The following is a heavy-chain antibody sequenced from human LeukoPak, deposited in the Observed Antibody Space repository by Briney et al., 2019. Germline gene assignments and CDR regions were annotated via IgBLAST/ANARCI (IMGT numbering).Heavy chain of an antibody. CDR1: GVSINGHY. Sequence: PSETLSLTCTVSGVSINGHYWSWIRQPPGKGLEWIGFIYDNESANYKSSLESRVTMTVDTSKNQVSLKLNSVTAAATAVYYCARVLQNYYHLDVWGEGTTVTVSS. CDR3: ARVLQNYYHLDV. CDR2: IYDNESA. V-gene: IGHV4-59*11. J-gene: IGHJ6*03. D-gene: IGHD3-3*01.